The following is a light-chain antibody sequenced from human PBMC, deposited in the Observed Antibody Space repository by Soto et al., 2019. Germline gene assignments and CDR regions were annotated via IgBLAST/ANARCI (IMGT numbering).Light chain of an antibody. CDR1: QGINKF. CDR3: QQYESFPLT. CDR2: TAS. V-gene: IGKV1-16*01. J-gene: IGKJ4*01. Sequence: DIQMTQSPSSLSASVGDSVTITCRASQGINKFLAWFQQKPGTAPKSLISTASRLQSGVPSRFSGSRSGTHFTRTTNNLQPEDFATYYCQQYESFPLTFGGGTRVEIK.